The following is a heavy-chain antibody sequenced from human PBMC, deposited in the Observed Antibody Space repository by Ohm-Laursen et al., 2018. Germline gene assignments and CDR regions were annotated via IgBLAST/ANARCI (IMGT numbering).Heavy chain of an antibody. CDR1: GGSISSYY. D-gene: IGHD2-21*02. Sequence: GTLSLTCTVSGGSISSYYWSWIRQPPGKGLEWIGFVYYSGNTNYNPSLKSRVTMSVDTSKNHFSLKLTSVTAADTAVYYCARDRPTAITGFDYWGQGTLVTVSS. J-gene: IGHJ4*02. V-gene: IGHV4-59*01. CDR2: VYYSGNT. CDR3: ARDRPTAITGFDY.